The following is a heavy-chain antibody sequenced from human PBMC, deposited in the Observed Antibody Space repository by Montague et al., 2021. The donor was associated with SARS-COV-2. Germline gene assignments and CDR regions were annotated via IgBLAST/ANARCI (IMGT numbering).Heavy chain of an antibody. CDR1: GGSMNSYY. V-gene: IGHV4-59*12. J-gene: IGHJ4*02. CDR3: ARGRVDTTMILVVFTGAAHYFDS. Sequence: SETLSLTCTVSGGSMNSYYWSWIRQPPGKGLEWIGYIFYSGDTNNNPSLKSRVTISVDTSKNQFSLRLSSVTAADTAVYYCARGRVDTTMILVVFTGAAHYFDSWGQGTLVSVSS. CDR2: IFYSGDT. D-gene: IGHD3-22*01.